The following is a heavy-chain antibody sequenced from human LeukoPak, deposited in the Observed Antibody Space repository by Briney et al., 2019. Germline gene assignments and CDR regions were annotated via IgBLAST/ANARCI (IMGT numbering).Heavy chain of an antibody. Sequence: SLRLSRAASGFTFDDYAMHWVRQAPGKGLEWVSGISWNSGSIGYADSVKGRFTISRDNAKNSLYLQMNSLRAEDMALYYCAKDDARYCSSTSCSYAFDIWGQGTMVTVSS. CDR1: GFTFDDYA. CDR3: AKDDARYCSSTSCSYAFDI. CDR2: ISWNSGSI. D-gene: IGHD2-2*01. J-gene: IGHJ3*02. V-gene: IGHV3-9*03.